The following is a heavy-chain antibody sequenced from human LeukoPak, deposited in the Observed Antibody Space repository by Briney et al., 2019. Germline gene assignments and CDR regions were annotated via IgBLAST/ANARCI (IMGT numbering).Heavy chain of an antibody. CDR1: GFTVSSNY. V-gene: IGHV3-21*01. D-gene: IGHD1-26*01. CDR2: ISSSSSYI. Sequence: GGSLRLSCAASGFTVSSNYMSWVRQAPGKGLEWVSSISSSSSYIYYTDPVKGRFTISRDNAKNSLYLQMNSLRAEDTAVYYCAREGSSGSYRRYYFDYWGQGTLVTVSS. J-gene: IGHJ4*02. CDR3: AREGSSGSYRRYYFDY.